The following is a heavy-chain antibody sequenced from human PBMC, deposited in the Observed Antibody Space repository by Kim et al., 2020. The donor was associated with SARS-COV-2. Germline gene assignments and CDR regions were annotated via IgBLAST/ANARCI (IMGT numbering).Heavy chain of an antibody. J-gene: IGHJ4*02. Sequence: GGSLRLSCAASGFTFDHSSILLIRQSPLQCLDVFFLIFSHIETKYYAYSVKVRFIISIDNSKNSLYLQMNSLRTEDTALYYCVRASGWLPRYWGQGTLVTFPS. CDR1: GFTFDHSS. D-gene: IGHD6-19*01. CDR2: IFSHIETK. V-gene: IGHV3-43*01. CDR3: VRASGWLPRY.